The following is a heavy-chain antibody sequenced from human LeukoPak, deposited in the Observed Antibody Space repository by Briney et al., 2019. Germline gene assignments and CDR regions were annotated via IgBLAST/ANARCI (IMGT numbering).Heavy chain of an antibody. Sequence: GGAPRLSCGASGFTFSKYEKDWGRPAPGKGAEGVSYISSSCSSIYYADSVKGRFTISRDNAKNSLYLQMNSLRAEDTAVYYCARDYPTVTKDDLYYYYGLDVWGQGTTVTVSS. V-gene: IGHV3-48*03. CDR3: ARDYPTVTKDDLYYYYGLDV. CDR2: ISSSCSSI. J-gene: IGHJ6*02. CDR1: GFTFSKYE. D-gene: IGHD4-17*01.